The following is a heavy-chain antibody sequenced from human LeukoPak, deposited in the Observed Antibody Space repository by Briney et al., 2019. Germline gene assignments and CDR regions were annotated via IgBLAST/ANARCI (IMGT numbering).Heavy chain of an antibody. D-gene: IGHD3-3*01. CDR1: GFTFSNYN. J-gene: IGHJ4*02. CDR2: ISTTSSTI. Sequence: QPGGSLRLSCAASGFTFSNYNMNWVRQAPGKGLEWISYISTTSSTINYADSVKGRFTISRDSARNSLYLQMNSLRAEDTAVYYCARDLRSGNTPTGAFDCWGQGTLVTVSS. V-gene: IGHV3-48*01. CDR3: ARDLRSGNTPTGAFDC.